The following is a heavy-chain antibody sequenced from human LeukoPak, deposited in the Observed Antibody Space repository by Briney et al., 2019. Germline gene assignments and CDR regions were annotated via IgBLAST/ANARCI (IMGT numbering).Heavy chain of an antibody. Sequence: SETLSLTCTVSGGSISSYYWSWIRQPPGKGLEWIGYIYYSGSTNYNPSLKSRVTISVDTSKNQFSLKLSSVTAADTAVYYCARQKKMGDYYYYGMDVWGQGSTVTVSS. J-gene: IGHJ6*02. D-gene: IGHD2-8*01. V-gene: IGHV4-59*01. CDR3: ARQKKMGDYYYYGMDV. CDR2: IYYSGST. CDR1: GGSISSYY.